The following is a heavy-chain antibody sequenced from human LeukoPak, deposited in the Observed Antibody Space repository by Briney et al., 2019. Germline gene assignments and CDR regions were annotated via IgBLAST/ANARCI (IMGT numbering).Heavy chain of an antibody. J-gene: IGHJ2*01. V-gene: IGHV4-34*01. CDR3: ARSDGDYEYWYFDL. Sequence: PSETLSLTCAVYGGSFSGYYWSWICRPPGKGLEWIGEINHSGSTNYNPSLKSRVTISVDTSKNQFSLKLSSVTAADTAVYYCARSDGDYEYWYFDLWGRGTLVTVSS. CDR1: GGSFSGYY. D-gene: IGHD4-17*01. CDR2: INHSGST.